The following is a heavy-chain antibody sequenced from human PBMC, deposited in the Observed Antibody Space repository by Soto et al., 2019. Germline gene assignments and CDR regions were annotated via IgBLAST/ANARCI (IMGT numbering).Heavy chain of an antibody. CDR3: AKTRPTGATSWFLDH. D-gene: IGHD6-13*01. Sequence: GGSLRLSCAASGFTVSDYAMSWVRQAPGKGLEWVSAMSGRGGDRHYSDSVKGRFTISRDNSNSMVYLQMNSLRVDDTAIYFCAKTRPTGATSWFLDHWGQGTLVTVSS. CDR2: MSGRGGDR. V-gene: IGHV3-23*01. CDR1: GFTVSDYA. J-gene: IGHJ4*02.